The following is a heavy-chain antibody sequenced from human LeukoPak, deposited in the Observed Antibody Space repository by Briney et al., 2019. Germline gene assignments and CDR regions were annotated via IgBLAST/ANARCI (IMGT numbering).Heavy chain of an antibody. CDR3: ASINPYSSGWYVFGS. CDR1: GFTFSSYE. J-gene: IGHJ4*02. D-gene: IGHD6-19*01. Sequence: GGSRRLSCAASGFTFSSYEMNWVRQAPGKGLEWVSYISSSGSTIYYADSVKGRFTISRDNAKNSLYLQMNSLRAEDTAVYYCASINPYSSGWYVFGSWGQGTLVTVSS. V-gene: IGHV3-48*03. CDR2: ISSSGSTI.